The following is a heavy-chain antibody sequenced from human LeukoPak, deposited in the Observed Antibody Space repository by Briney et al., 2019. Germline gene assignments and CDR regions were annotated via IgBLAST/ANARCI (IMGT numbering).Heavy chain of an antibody. CDR2: ISAYNGNT. Sequence: GASVKVSCKASGYTFTSYGISWVRQAPGQGLEWMGWISAYNGNTNYAQKLQGRVTMTTDTSTSTAYMELRSLRSDDTAVYYCARWLGDGSGSYRIDYWGQGTLVTVSS. D-gene: IGHD3-10*01. J-gene: IGHJ4*02. CDR3: ARWLGDGSGSYRIDY. CDR1: GYTFTSYG. V-gene: IGHV1-18*01.